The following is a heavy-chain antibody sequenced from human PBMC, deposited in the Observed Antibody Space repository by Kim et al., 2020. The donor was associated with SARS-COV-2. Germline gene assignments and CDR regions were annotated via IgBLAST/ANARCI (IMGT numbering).Heavy chain of an antibody. CDR3: AKASGTYYYDSSGYYYANYYYCGMDV. D-gene: IGHD3-22*01. Sequence: GGSLRLSCAASGFTFSSYAMSWVRQAPGKGLEWVSAISGSGGSTYYADSVKGRFTISRDNSKNTLYLQMNSLRAEDTAVYYCAKASGTYYYDSSGYYYANYYYCGMDVWGQGTTVTVSS. CDR1: GFTFSSYA. J-gene: IGHJ6*02. CDR2: ISGSGGST. V-gene: IGHV3-23*01.